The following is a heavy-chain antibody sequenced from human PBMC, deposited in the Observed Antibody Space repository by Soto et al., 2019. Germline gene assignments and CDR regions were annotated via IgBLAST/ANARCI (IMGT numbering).Heavy chain of an antibody. Sequence: QVQLVESGGGGVQPGGSLRLSCAASGFTFSNYAMHWVRQAPGKGLEWVAIISFDGSNRFYRDSVKGRFTISRDNSKNTLYLEMSSLRAEETAIYFCAQDLSYCSGGSCYQHDGSDNWGQGTLVTVSS. CDR1: GFTFSNYA. J-gene: IGHJ4*02. D-gene: IGHD2-15*01. CDR3: AQDLSYCSGGSCYQHDGSDN. CDR2: ISFDGSNR. V-gene: IGHV3-30*18.